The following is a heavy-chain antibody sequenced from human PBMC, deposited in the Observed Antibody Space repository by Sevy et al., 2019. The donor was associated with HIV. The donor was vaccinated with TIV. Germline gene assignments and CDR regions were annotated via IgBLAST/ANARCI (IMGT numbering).Heavy chain of an antibody. Sequence: GWSLRLSCAASGFTFATYWMTWVRQAPGEGLEWVAYIKQDGTDKYYIDSVKGRFTISRDNGKNSLYLHMSGLRAEDTAVYYCARALADWGSFHYSSWGRGTLVTVSS. CDR3: ARALADWGSFHYSS. D-gene: IGHD3-16*02. CDR1: GFTFATYW. V-gene: IGHV3-7*01. CDR2: IKQDGTDK. J-gene: IGHJ4*02.